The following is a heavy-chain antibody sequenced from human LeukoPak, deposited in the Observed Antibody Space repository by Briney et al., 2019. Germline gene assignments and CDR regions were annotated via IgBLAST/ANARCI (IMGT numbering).Heavy chain of an antibody. Sequence: PGGSLRLSCAASGFIFSSYAMSWVPQAPGKGLEWVSAISGSGDNTYYADSVKGRFTISRDNSKNTLFLQMNSLRAEDTAVYYCASSPLGYSYYYMDVWGKGTTVTVSS. D-gene: IGHD6-13*01. V-gene: IGHV3-23*01. CDR2: ISGSGDNT. CDR3: ASSPLGYSYYYMDV. CDR1: GFIFSSYA. J-gene: IGHJ6*03.